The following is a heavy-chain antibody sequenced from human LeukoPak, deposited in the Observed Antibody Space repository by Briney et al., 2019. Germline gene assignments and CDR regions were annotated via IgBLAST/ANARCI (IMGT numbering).Heavy chain of an antibody. CDR1: GFTFSSYA. Sequence: SGGSLRLSCAASGFTFSSYAMHWVRQAPGKGLEWVAVISYDGSNKYYADSVKGRFTISRDNSKNTLYLQMNSLRAEDTAVYYCARGASYSSGWLDYWGQGTLVTVSS. V-gene: IGHV3-30-3*01. CDR2: ISYDGSNK. D-gene: IGHD6-19*01. CDR3: ARGASYSSGWLDY. J-gene: IGHJ4*02.